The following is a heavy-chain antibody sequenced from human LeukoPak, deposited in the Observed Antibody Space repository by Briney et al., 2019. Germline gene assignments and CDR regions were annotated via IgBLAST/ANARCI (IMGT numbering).Heavy chain of an antibody. Sequence: GGSLRLSCAASGLIVSNTYMSWVRQAPGQGLKWVSVIFSGGTTYYADSVKGRFTISRDNSKNTLYLQLKSVRAEDTAVYYCARERIVNTAFDIWGQGTMVTVSS. J-gene: IGHJ3*02. CDR3: ARERIVNTAFDI. CDR1: GLIVSNTY. D-gene: IGHD2/OR15-2a*01. V-gene: IGHV3-53*01. CDR2: IFSGGTT.